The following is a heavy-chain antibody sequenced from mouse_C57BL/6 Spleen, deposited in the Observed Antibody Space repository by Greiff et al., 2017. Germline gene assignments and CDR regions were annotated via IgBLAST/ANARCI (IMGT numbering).Heavy chain of an antibody. Sequence: QVQLQQSGPELVKPGASVKISCKASGYAFSSSWMNWVKQRPGKGLEWIGRIYPGDGDTNYNGKFKGKATLTADKSSSTAYMQLSSLTSEDSAVYFCARQLKLGGYYFDCWGQGTTLTVSS. J-gene: IGHJ2*01. V-gene: IGHV1-82*01. CDR2: IYPGDGDT. D-gene: IGHD3-2*02. CDR1: GYAFSSSW. CDR3: ARQLKLGGYYFDC.